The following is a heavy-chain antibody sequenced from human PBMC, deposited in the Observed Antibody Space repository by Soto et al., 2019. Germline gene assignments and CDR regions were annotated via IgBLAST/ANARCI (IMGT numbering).Heavy chain of an antibody. CDR3: AHVYWVAAGIRYYFDY. CDR1: GFSLTTDAVG. CDR2: IYWDDDK. D-gene: IGHD1-1*01. V-gene: IGHV2-5*02. Sequence: QITLKESGPTLVKPTQTLTLTCTFSGFSLTTDAVGVGWIRQPPGKALEWLALIYWDDDKRYSPGQKSRLTITKDASRNQVVLTLTNTDPADTATYYCAHVYWVAAGIRYYFDYWGQGTLVTVSS. J-gene: IGHJ4*02.